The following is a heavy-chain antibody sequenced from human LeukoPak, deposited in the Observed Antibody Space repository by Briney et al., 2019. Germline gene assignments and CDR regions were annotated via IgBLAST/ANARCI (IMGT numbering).Heavy chain of an antibody. V-gene: IGHV3-33*01. D-gene: IGHD6-13*01. J-gene: IGHJ4*02. CDR3: ARDHLEGIAAAYFDY. CDR1: GFTFSSYG. CDR2: IWYDGSNK. Sequence: GGSLRFSCAASGFTFSSYGMHWVRQAPGKGLEWVAVIWYDGSNKYCADSVKGRFTISRDNSKNTLYLQMNSLRAEDTAVYYCARDHLEGIAAAYFDYWGQGTLVTVSS.